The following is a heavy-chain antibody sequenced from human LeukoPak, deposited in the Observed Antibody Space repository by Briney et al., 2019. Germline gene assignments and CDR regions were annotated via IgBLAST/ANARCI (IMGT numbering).Heavy chain of an antibody. V-gene: IGHV4-61*02. CDR2: IDTSGTT. CDR1: GDSSSSGSYD. J-gene: IGHJ4*02. CDR3: ARDPRAVAGTGYDY. Sequence: SQTLSLTCTVSGDSSSSGSYDWRWIRQPAGRGLEWIGRIDTSGTTNYNPSLKSRVTMSVDTSKNPFSLTLRPVTDAHTAVYSCARDPRAVAGTGYDYWGQGHLVPVSS. D-gene: IGHD6-19*01.